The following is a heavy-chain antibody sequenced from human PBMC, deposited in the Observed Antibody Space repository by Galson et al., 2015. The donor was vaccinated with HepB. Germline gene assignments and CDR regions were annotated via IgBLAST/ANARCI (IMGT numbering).Heavy chain of an antibody. CDR2: ISSSSSYT. CDR3: ASPTGASDYREETYFDL. Sequence: SLRLSCAASGFTFSDYYMSWIRQAPGKGLEWVSYISSSSSYTNYADSVKGRFTISRDNAKNSLYLQMNSLRAEDTAVYYCASPTGASDYREETYFDLWGRGTLVTVSS. CDR1: GFTFSDYY. D-gene: IGHD3-16*01. J-gene: IGHJ2*01. V-gene: IGHV3-11*06.